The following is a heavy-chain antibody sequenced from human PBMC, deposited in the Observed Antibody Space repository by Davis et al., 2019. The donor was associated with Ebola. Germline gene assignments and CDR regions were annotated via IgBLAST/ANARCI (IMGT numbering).Heavy chain of an antibody. D-gene: IGHD3-10*01. CDR3: TRESGGGVDV. CDR2: ISGSGGST. J-gene: IGHJ6*02. V-gene: IGHV3-23*01. Sequence: GGSLRLSCAASGFTFSSYAMSWVRQAPGKGLEWVSGISGSGGSTYYADSVKGRFTISRDNSKNTLYLQMNSLKTEDTAVYYCTRESGGGVDVWGQGTTVTVSS. CDR1: GFTFSSYA.